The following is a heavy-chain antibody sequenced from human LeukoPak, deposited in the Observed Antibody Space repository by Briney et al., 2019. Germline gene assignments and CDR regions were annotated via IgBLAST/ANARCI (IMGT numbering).Heavy chain of an antibody. J-gene: IGHJ4*02. CDR3: ARDLIAAAGTFDY. Sequence: ASVKVSCKASGYTFTSYGISWVRQAPGQGLEWMGWINPNSGGTNYAQKFQGRVTMTRDTSISTAYMELSRLRSEDTAVYYCARDLIAAAGTFDYWGQGTLVTVSS. CDR1: GYTFTSYG. D-gene: IGHD6-13*01. CDR2: INPNSGGT. V-gene: IGHV1-2*02.